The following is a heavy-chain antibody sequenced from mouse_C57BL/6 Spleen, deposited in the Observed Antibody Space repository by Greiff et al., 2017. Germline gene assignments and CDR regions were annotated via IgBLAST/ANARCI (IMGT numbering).Heavy chain of an antibody. Sequence: QVQLQQSGAELVRPGPSVKVSCKASGYAFTNYLIEWVKQRPGQGLEWIGVINPGSGGTNYNEKFKGKATLTADKSSSTAYMQRSSLTSEDAAVYFCARSSSGVYYFDYWGQGTTLTVSS. CDR3: ARSSSGVYYFDY. J-gene: IGHJ2*01. CDR2: INPGSGGT. D-gene: IGHD6-1*01. V-gene: IGHV1-54*01. CDR1: GYAFTNYL.